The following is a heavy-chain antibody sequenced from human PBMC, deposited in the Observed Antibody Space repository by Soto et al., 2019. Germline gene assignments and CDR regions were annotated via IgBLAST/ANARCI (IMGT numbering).Heavy chain of an antibody. CDR3: ARAGTGIPT. D-gene: IGHD1-1*01. J-gene: IGHJ5*02. Sequence: PSETLSLTCVVSGGSISSSNWWSWVRQTPGKALEWIGEIYHLGSTNYNPSLQSRVSMSLDKSNNQFSLKLSSVTAADTAVYYCARAGTGIPTWGQGTLVTVSS. CDR1: GGSISSSNW. CDR2: IYHLGST. V-gene: IGHV4-4*02.